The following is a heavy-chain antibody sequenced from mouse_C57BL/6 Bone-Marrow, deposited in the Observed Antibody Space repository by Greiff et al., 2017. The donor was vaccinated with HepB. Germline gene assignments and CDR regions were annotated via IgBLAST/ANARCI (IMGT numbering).Heavy chain of an antibody. D-gene: IGHD3-2*02. J-gene: IGHJ3*01. CDR2: FYPGSGSI. CDR3: ARHGEPRQLRSAWFAY. V-gene: IGHV1-62-2*01. Sequence: VKLQESGAELVKPGASVKLSCKASGYTFTEYTIHWVKQRSGQGLEWIGWFYPGSGSIKYNEKFKDKATLTADKSSSTVYMELSRLTSEDSAVYFCARHGEPRQLRSAWFAYWGQGTLVTVSA. CDR1: GYTFTEYT.